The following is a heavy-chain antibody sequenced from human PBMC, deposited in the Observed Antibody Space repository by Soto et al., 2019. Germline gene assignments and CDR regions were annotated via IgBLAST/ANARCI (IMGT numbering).Heavy chain of an antibody. CDR2: IYYSGST. CDR3: ARSNIVLVPAAIRYXFDP. Sequence: SETLSLTCTVSGGSISSGDYYWSWIRQPPGKGLEWIGYIYYSGSTYYNPSLKSRVTISVDTSKNQFSLKLSSVTAADTAVYYCARSNIVLVPAAIRYXFDPWGQGTLVTVSS. CDR1: GGSISSGDYY. V-gene: IGHV4-30-4*01. J-gene: IGHJ5*02. D-gene: IGHD2-2*02.